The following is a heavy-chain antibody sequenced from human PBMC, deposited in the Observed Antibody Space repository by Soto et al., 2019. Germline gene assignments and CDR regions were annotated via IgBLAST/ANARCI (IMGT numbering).Heavy chain of an antibody. Sequence: ASVKVSCKASGYTFTRYSLQWVRQAPGQRLEWMGWINTDNGNTGFSHKFQGRVTVVRDTSANMVYMTLNSLTSGDTAVYYCARDFDQGSFDCWGQGTPVTVSS. CDR1: GYTFTRYS. CDR3: ARDFDQGSFDC. CDR2: INTDNGNT. V-gene: IGHV1-3*04. D-gene: IGHD2-2*01. J-gene: IGHJ4*01.